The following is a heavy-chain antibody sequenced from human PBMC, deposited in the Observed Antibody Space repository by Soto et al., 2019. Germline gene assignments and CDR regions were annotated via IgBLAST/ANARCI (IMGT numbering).Heavy chain of an antibody. CDR1: GFTFDDYA. Sequence: EVQLVESGGGLVQPGRSLRLSCAASGFTFDDYAMNWVRQAPGKGLEWVSGISWNSGRKGYADSVKGRFTISRDNAKNSLYLQMNSLRAEDTALYYRAKGKIHSHSSGWQITLYYFDYWGQGTLVTVSS. V-gene: IGHV3-9*01. J-gene: IGHJ4*02. CDR2: ISWNSGRK. D-gene: IGHD6-19*01. CDR3: AKGKIHSHSSGWQITLYYFDY.